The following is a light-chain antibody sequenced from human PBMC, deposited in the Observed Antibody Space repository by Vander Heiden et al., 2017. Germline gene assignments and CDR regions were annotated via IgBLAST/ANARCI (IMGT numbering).Light chain of an antibody. V-gene: IGKV3-15*01. Sequence: EIVMTQSPATLSVSQGERATLSCRASQSVSSNLAWYQQKPGQAPRLLIYGASTRATGIPARFSGRGSGTEFTLTISSLQSEDFAVYYGQQYNNWPPLTFGGGTKVEIK. J-gene: IGKJ4*01. CDR1: QSVSSN. CDR3: QQYNNWPPLT. CDR2: GAS.